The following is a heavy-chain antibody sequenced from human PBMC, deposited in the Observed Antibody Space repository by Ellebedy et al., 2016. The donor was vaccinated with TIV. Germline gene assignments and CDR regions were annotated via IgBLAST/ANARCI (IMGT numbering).Heavy chain of an antibody. CDR2: IYYSGST. D-gene: IGHD4-17*01. CDR1: GGSISSGGYY. Sequence: SETLSLXXTVSGGSISSGGYYWSWIRQHPGKGLEWIGYIYYSGSTYYNPSLKSRVTISVDTSKNQFSLKLSSVTAADTAVYSCAIFRMTTVTIDYWGRGTLVTVSS. V-gene: IGHV4-31*03. CDR3: AIFRMTTVTIDY. J-gene: IGHJ4*02.